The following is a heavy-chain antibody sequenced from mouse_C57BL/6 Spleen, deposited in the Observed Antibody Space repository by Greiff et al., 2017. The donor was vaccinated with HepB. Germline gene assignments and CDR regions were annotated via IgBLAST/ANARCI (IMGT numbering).Heavy chain of an antibody. CDR2: INPGSGGT. J-gene: IGHJ2*01. V-gene: IGHV1-54*01. CDR1: GYAFTNYL. CDR3: ARSGYGSSYFDY. D-gene: IGHD1-1*01. Sequence: VQLQQSGAELVRPGTSVKVSCKASGYAFTNYLIEWVKQRPGQGLEWIGVINPGSGGTNYNEKVKGKATLTADKSSSTAYMQLSSLTSEDSAVYFCARSGYGSSYFDYWGQGTTLTVSS.